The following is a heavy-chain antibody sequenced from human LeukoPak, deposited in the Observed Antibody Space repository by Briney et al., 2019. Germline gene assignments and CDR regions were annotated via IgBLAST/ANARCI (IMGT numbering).Heavy chain of an antibody. D-gene: IGHD4-17*01. Sequence: PGGSLRLSCTASGFSFSGHWMHWARQLPGKGLVWVSRISPTGSTTSYADSVKGRFTISRDNSKNTLYLQMNSLRAEDTAVYYCAREDDYGDYNYWGQGTLVTVSS. CDR3: AREDDYGDYNY. V-gene: IGHV3-74*01. CDR1: GFSFSGHW. J-gene: IGHJ4*02. CDR2: ISPTGSTT.